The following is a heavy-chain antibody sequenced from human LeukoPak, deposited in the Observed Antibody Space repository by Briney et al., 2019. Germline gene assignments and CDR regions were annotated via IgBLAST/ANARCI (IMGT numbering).Heavy chain of an antibody. CDR2: IYYSGST. V-gene: IGHV4-59*01. J-gene: IGHJ4*02. CDR1: GGSISSYY. Sequence: TLSLTCTVSGGSISSYYWSWIRQPPGKGLEWIGYIYYSGSTNYNPSLKSRVTISVDTSKNQFSLKLSSVTAADTAVYYCAKVPIAARLGYYFDYWGQGTLVTVSS. CDR3: AKVPIAARLGYYFDY. D-gene: IGHD6-6*01.